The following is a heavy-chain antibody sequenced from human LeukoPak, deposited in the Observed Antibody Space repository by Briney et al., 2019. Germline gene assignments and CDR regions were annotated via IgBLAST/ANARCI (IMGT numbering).Heavy chain of an antibody. V-gene: IGHV3-53*01. D-gene: IGHD3-16*02. CDR1: GFTVSSKF. J-gene: IGHJ5*02. CDR3: AMWLGELSGS. Sequence: PGGSLRLSCAASGFTVSSKFMTWVRQAPGKGLEWVSVIYSGGSTYYPDPVKGRFTISRDNSKNTLYLQMNSLRAEETAVYYCAMWLGELSGSWGQGTLVTVSS. CDR2: IYSGGST.